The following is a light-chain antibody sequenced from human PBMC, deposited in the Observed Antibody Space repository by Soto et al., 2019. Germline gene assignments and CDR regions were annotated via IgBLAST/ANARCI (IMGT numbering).Light chain of an antibody. CDR3: LQDNSYPRT. Sequence: AIQMTQSPPSLSASVGDRVILTCRASQDIRNELGWYQQKPGKAPKLLIHATSNLQGGVPLRFSGSGSGTDFTLTISRLQPEDFATYYCLQDNSYPRTFGQGTRVEIK. CDR1: QDIRNE. CDR2: ATS. V-gene: IGKV1-6*01. J-gene: IGKJ1*01.